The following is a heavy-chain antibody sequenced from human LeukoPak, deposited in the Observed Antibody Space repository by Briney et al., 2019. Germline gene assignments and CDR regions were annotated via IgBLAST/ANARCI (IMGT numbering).Heavy chain of an antibody. CDR2: IKQDGSEK. CDR1: GFTFSSYW. CDR3: ARVRGGYCSGTSCYNAFDI. Sequence: PGGSLRLSCAASGFTFSSYWMDWVRQAPGKGLEWVANIKQDGSEKYYVNTVKGRFTISRDNAQNSLYLQMNSLRGEDTAVYYWARVRGGYCSGTSCYNAFDIWGQGTMVTVSS. J-gene: IGHJ3*02. V-gene: IGHV3-7*01. D-gene: IGHD2-2*02.